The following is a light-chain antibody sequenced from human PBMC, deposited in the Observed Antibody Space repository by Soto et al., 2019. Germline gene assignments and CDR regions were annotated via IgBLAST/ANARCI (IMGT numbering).Light chain of an antibody. CDR2: AAS. CDR1: QSVRNN. V-gene: IGKV3-15*01. CDR3: QQYNNWPPYS. J-gene: IGKJ2*03. Sequence: EIVMTQSPATLSVSPGERATLSCRASQSVRNNLAWYQQKFGQAPRLLIYAASPRATGIPARFSGSGSGTEFTLTISSLQSEDFAVYYCQQYNNWPPYSFGQGTKLEIK.